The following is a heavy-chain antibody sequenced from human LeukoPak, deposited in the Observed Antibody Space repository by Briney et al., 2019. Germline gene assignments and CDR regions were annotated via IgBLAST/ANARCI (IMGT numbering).Heavy chain of an antibody. CDR2: INPNSGGT. Sequence: ASVKVSCKASGYTFTDYYMHWVRQAPGQGLEWMGRINPNSGGTNYAQKFQGRVTMTRDASISTAYMELSSLRSEDTAVYYCASVYNYGMDVWGQGTTVIVSS. CDR3: ASVYNYGMDV. J-gene: IGHJ6*02. V-gene: IGHV1-2*06. CDR1: GYTFTDYY.